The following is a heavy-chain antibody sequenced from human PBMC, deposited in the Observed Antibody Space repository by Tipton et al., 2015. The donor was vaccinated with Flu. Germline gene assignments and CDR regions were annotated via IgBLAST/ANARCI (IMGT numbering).Heavy chain of an antibody. CDR2: TYFGGST. J-gene: IGHJ4*02. Sequence: TLSLTCTVSGGSISDFYWSWIRQPPGKGLEWIGYTYFGGSTNYNPSLKSRVTISLDTSKNQFSLMLRSVTAADTAVYYCARLSYYDVDLKNFYFDHWGQGALVTVSS. V-gene: IGHV4-59*08. CDR3: ARLSYYDVDLKNFYFDH. CDR1: GGSISDFY. D-gene: IGHD3-10*02.